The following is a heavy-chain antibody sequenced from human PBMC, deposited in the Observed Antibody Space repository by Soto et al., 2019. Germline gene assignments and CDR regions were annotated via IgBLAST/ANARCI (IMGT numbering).Heavy chain of an antibody. CDR3: AKDEGGPMVRGVLSTFDI. Sequence: EVQLVESGGGLVQPGRSLRLSCAASGFTFDDYAMHWVRQAPGKGLEWVSGISWNSGSIGYADSVKGRFTISRDNAKNSLYLQMNSLRAEDTALYYCAKDEGGPMVRGVLSTFDIWGQGTMVTVSS. D-gene: IGHD3-10*01. CDR2: ISWNSGSI. CDR1: GFTFDDYA. V-gene: IGHV3-9*01. J-gene: IGHJ3*02.